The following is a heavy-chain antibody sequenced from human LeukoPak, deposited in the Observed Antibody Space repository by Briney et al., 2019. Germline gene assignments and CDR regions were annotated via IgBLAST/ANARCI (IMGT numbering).Heavy chain of an antibody. V-gene: IGHV3-21*05. Sequence: NPGGSLRLSCAASGFTFNVYSMNWVRQAPGKGLEWVSFISSSLDSSMYYADSVKGRFTISRDNAKNSLYLQMNSLRAEDTAVYYCARDRHVIAVAGTSYYYYYMDVWGKGTTVTVSS. J-gene: IGHJ6*03. CDR3: ARDRHVIAVAGTSYYYYYMDV. CDR1: GFTFNVYS. D-gene: IGHD6-19*01. CDR2: ISSSLDSSM.